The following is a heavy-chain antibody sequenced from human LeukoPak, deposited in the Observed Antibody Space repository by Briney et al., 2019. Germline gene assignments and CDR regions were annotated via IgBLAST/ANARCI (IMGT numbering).Heavy chain of an antibody. CDR1: GGSISSGDYH. V-gene: IGHV4-30-4*01. D-gene: IGHD1-1*01. Sequence: SQTLSLTCTVSGGSISSGDYHWSWIRQPPGKGLEWIGYIYYSGSTYYNPSLKSRVTISVDTSKNQFSLKLSSVTAADTAVYYCARDWKPDYYYGMDVWGQGTTVTVSS. J-gene: IGHJ6*02. CDR3: ARDWKPDYYYGMDV. CDR2: IYYSGST.